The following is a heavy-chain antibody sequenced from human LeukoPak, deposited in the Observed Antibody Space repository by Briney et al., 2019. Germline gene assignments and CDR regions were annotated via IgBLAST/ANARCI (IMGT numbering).Heavy chain of an antibody. CDR1: GGTFSSYA. V-gene: IGHV1-69*04. CDR3: ARINDYGDYVHVAAFDI. J-gene: IGHJ3*02. D-gene: IGHD4-17*01. Sequence: SVKVSCKASGGTFSSYAISWVRQAPGQGLEWMGRIIPILGIANYAQKFQGRVTITADKSTSTAYMELSSLRSEDTAVYYCARINDYGDYVHVAAFDIWGQGTMVTVSS. CDR2: IIPILGIA.